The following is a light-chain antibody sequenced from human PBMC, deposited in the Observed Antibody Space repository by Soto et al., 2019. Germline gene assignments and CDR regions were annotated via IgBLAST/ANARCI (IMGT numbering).Light chain of an antibody. J-gene: IGKJ2*01. CDR2: DAS. CDR3: QHYDTFPYT. Sequence: DIQMTPSPAFVYSSVGDRVTITCRASQSSDNWLAWYQQKPGKAPKLLIYDASTLESGVSSGFSGSGSGTEFTLTISSLRPDDFATYYCQHYDTFPYTFGQGTKLEIK. CDR1: QSSDNW. V-gene: IGKV1-5*01.